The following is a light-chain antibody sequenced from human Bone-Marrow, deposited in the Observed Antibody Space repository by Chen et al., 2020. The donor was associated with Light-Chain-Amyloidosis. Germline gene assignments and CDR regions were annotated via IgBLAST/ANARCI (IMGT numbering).Light chain of an antibody. J-gene: IGLJ3*02. V-gene: IGLV1-44*01. CDR3: AVWDDSLSGRV. CDR1: WSNIGSNS. CDR2: GNS. Sequence: QSVVTQPPSASGTPGQRVTISCSGSWSNIGSNSINWYQQLSGTAPKLLIYGNSQRPSGVPDRFSGSKSGTSASRAISGLQSEDEADYYCAVWDDSLSGRVFGGGTKLTVL.